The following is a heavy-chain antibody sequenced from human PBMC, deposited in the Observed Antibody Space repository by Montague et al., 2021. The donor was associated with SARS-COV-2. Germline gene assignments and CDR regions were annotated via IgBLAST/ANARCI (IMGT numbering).Heavy chain of an antibody. CDR3: ARALSSLIVLVNEFDY. V-gene: IGHV4-31*02. Sequence: YYNPSLTSRVTISGDTSQNQFSLRLCSVSAADTAVYYCARALSSLIVLVNEFDYWGQGSLGTV. J-gene: IGHJ4*02. D-gene: IGHD2-21*01.